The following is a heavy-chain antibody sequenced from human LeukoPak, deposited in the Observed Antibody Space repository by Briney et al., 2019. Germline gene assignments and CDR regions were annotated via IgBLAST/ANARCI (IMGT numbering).Heavy chain of an antibody. D-gene: IGHD3-10*01. CDR1: GYTFTSYD. J-gene: IGHJ5*02. Sequence: ASVKVSCKASGYTFTSYDINWVRQATGQGLEWMGWMNPNSGNTGYAQKFQGRVTITRNTSISTAYMELRSLRSDDTAVYYCARHRSRMVRGGDWFDPWGQGTLVTVSS. CDR3: ARHRSRMVRGGDWFDP. V-gene: IGHV1-8*03. CDR2: MNPNSGNT.